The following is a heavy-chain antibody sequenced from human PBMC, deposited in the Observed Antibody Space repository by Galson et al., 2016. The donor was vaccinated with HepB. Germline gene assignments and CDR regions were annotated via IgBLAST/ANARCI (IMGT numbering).Heavy chain of an antibody. D-gene: IGHD3-16*01. CDR1: GFTVSRYD. CDR3: ARESTGRGVDAFDL. J-gene: IGHJ3*01. Sequence: SLRLSCAASGFTVSRYDIHWVRQVTGKGLQWVSAIGGAGDTYYSGSVKGRFTISSGNAKNSLYLQMNSLTAGDTAVYYCARESTGRGVDAFDLWGQGTMVTVSS. V-gene: IGHV3-13*04. CDR2: IGGAGDT.